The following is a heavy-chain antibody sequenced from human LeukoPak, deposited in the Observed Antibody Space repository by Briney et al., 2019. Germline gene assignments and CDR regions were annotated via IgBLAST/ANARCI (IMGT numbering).Heavy chain of an antibody. J-gene: IGHJ5*02. Sequence: SETLSLTCAVYGGSFSGYYWSWIRQPPGKGLEWIGSIYYSGSTYYNPSLKSRVTISVDTSKNQFSLKLSSVTAADTAVYYCARQSPYPGWFDPWGQGTLVTVSS. CDR1: GGSFSGYY. CDR2: IYYSGST. CDR3: ARQSPYPGWFDP. V-gene: IGHV4-34*01.